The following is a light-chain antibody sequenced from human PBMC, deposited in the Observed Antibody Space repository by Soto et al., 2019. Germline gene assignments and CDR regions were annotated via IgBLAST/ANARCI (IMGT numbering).Light chain of an antibody. CDR1: QGISSW. V-gene: IGKV1-12*01. CDR2: AAS. Sequence: DIQMTQSPSSVSASVGDRVTITCRASQGISSWVAWYQQKPGKAPNLLIYAASSLQSGVPSRFSGSGSGTELTLNISSLQPEDFATYYCQQADTFPLTFGGGTKVEIK. J-gene: IGKJ4*01. CDR3: QQADTFPLT.